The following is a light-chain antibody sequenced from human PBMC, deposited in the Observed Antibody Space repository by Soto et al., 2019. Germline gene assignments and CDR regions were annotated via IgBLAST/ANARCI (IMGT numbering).Light chain of an antibody. CDR2: EVS. J-gene: IGLJ2*01. Sequence: QSVLTQPASVSGSPGQSITISCTGTSSDVGSYNLVSWYQQHPGKAHKLMIYEVSKRPSGVSNRFSGSKTGNTASLTISGLQAEDEADYYCCSYAGSSTFVVFGGGTKVTVL. CDR3: CSYAGSSTFVV. V-gene: IGLV2-23*02. CDR1: SSDVGSYNL.